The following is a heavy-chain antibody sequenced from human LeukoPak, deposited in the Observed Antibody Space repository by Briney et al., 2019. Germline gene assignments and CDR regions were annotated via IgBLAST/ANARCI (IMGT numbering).Heavy chain of an antibody. J-gene: IGHJ5*02. CDR2: IYYSGST. V-gene: IGHV4-61*01. D-gene: IGHD5-12*01. Sequence: SETLSLTCTVSGGSVSSGSYYWSWIRQPPGKGLEWIGYIYYSGSTNYNPSLKSRVTISVDTSKNQFSLKLSSVTAADTAVYYCARREGVNSGYDSFGWFDPWGQGTLVTVSS. CDR1: GGSVSSGSYY. CDR3: ARREGVNSGYDSFGWFDP.